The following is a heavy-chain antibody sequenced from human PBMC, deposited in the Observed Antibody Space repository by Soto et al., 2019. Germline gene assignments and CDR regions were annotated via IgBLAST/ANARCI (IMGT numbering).Heavy chain of an antibody. CDR1: GGSISSGDYY. V-gene: IGHV4-30-4*01. CDR2: IYYGGST. J-gene: IGHJ6*02. Sequence: SETLSLTGTVSGGSISSGDYYWSWISQPPGKGLGWIGYIYYGGSTYYNPSLKSRVTISVDTSKNQFSLKLSSLTAADTAVYYCARGAEDFGIAANVDPVYYYGMDVWGQGTTVT. D-gene: IGHD6-13*01. CDR3: ARGAEDFGIAANVDPVYYYGMDV.